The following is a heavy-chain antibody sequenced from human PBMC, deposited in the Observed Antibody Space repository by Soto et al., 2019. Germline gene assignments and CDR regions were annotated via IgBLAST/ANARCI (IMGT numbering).Heavy chain of an antibody. D-gene: IGHD6-25*01. J-gene: IGHJ2*01. Sequence: AEAKVPCKTASDGFSSHGDHCVRQPPRQRLQWMGIINPCGDSTTYAQRFQSRVTMTRDTSTNTVYMELSTLSSEDTAVYYCAEEEDCVLAAATAVSDLWGR. V-gene: IGHV1-46*01. CDR1: SDGFSSHG. CDR3: AEEEDCVLAAATAVSDL. CDR2: INPCGDST.